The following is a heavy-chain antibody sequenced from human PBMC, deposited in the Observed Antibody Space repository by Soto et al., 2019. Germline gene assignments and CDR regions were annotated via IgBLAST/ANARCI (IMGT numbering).Heavy chain of an antibody. CDR1: GYTFTSYD. J-gene: IGHJ4*02. CDR3: ARSVEWLASFDY. D-gene: IGHD6-19*01. Sequence: QVQLVQSGAEVKKPGASVKVSCKASGYTFTSYDINWVRQATGQGLEWMGWMNPNSGNTGNAQKFQGRITMTRNTSISTAYMELSSLRSEDTAVYYCARSVEWLASFDYWGQGTLVTVPS. CDR2: MNPNSGNT. V-gene: IGHV1-8*01.